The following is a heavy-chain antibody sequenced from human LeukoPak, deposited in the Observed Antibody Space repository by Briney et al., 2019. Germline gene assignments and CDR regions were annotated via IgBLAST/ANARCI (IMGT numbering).Heavy chain of an antibody. CDR2: IGPDGGTT. J-gene: IGHJ4*02. CDR1: GFTFYTYG. Sequence: GGSLRLSCAASGFTFYTYGMHWVRQAPGEGLESVSGIGPDGGTTYYAKSVKGRFTISRDNSKSMVYLQMGSLTADDMAVYYCARGAQLTDYWGQGTLFTVSS. V-gene: IGHV3-64*01. CDR3: ARGAQLTDY. D-gene: IGHD4/OR15-4a*01.